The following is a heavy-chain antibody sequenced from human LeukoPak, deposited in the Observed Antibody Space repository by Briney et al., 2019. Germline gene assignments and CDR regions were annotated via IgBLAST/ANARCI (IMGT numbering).Heavy chain of an antibody. CDR3: ARAMYGSGSYYDPFDI. Sequence: GGALRLSCAASGFTFSSFGMTWVRKAPGKGLEWVSSIASSSRKIYYADSVKGRFTISRDNAKNSVYLQVNSLRAEDTAVYYCARAMYGSGSYYDPFDIWGQGTMVTV. V-gene: IGHV3-21*01. D-gene: IGHD3-10*01. CDR2: IASSSRKI. J-gene: IGHJ3*02. CDR1: GFTFSSFG.